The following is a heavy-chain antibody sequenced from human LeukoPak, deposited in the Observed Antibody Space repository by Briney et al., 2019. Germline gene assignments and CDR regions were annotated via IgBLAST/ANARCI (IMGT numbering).Heavy chain of an antibody. CDR2: INHSGST. J-gene: IGHJ6*02. D-gene: IGHD2-2*01. CDR1: GGSFSGYY. CDR3: AHTPGYCSSTSCYGMPNYYYGMDV. V-gene: IGHV4-34*01. Sequence: SETLSLTCAVYGGSFSGYYWSWIRQPPGKGLEWIGEINHSGSTNYNPSLKSRDTISVDTSKNQFSLKLSSVTAADTAVYYCAHTPGYCSSTSCYGMPNYYYGMDVWGQGTTVTVSS.